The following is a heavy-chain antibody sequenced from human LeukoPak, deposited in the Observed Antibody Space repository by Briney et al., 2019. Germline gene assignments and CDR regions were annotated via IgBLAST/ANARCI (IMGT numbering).Heavy chain of an antibody. CDR2: IYTCGRT. Sequence: SETLSLTCTVSGGSISSYYWSWIRQPPGKGLEWIGRIYTCGRTNHDRSLKSRVAMSGDASKEQCCLKLGAVAAADSAVCCCARERIGGWYVFDYWGQGTLVTVSS. D-gene: IGHD6-19*01. J-gene: IGHJ4*02. CDR1: GGSISSYY. CDR3: ARERIGGWYVFDY. V-gene: IGHV4-4*07.